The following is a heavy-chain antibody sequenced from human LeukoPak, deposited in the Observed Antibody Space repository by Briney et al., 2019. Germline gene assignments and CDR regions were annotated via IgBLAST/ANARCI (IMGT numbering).Heavy chain of an antibody. CDR1: GYTFTGYY. CDR2: INPNSGGT. CDR3: ARDIAARPSGFDP. Sequence: ASAKVSCKASGYTFTGYYMHWVRQAPGQGLEWMGRINPNSGGTNYAQKFQGRVTMTRDTSISTAYMELSRLRSDDTAVYYCARDIAARPSGFDPWGQGTLVTVSS. J-gene: IGHJ5*02. V-gene: IGHV1-2*06. D-gene: IGHD6-6*01.